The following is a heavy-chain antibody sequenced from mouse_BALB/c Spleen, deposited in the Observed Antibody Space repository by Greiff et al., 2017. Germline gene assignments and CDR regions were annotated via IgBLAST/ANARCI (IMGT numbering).Heavy chain of an antibody. CDR2: IWAGGST. CDR1: GFSLTSYG. J-gene: IGHJ3*01. CDR3: ARAITTASAWFAY. D-gene: IGHD1-2*01. V-gene: IGHV2-9*02. Sequence: QVQLKESGPGLVAPSQSLSITCTVSGFSLTSYGVHWVRQAPGKGLEWLGVIWAGGSTNYNSALMSRLSISKDNSKSQVFLKMNSLQTDDTAMYYCARAITTASAWFAYWGQGTLVTVSA.